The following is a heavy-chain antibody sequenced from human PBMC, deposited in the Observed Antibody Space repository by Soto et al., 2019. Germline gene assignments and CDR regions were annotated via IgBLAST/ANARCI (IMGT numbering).Heavy chain of an antibody. J-gene: IGHJ4*02. CDR1: GFTFTDYW. D-gene: IGHD2-2*01. CDR3: ARDPYCGSNSCYYNY. V-gene: IGHV3-7*01. CDR2: IKQDGSQE. Sequence: GGSLRLSCVASGFTFTDYWMSWVRQAPGKGLEWVANIKQDGSQEYYVDSVKGRFTISRDNAKNSLYLQMNNLKAEDTAVYYCARDPYCGSNSCYYNYRGQGTLVTVSS.